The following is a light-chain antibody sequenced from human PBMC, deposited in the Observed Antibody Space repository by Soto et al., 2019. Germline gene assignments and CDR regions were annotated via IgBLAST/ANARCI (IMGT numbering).Light chain of an antibody. CDR3: QQSYSTPWT. CDR2: AAS. J-gene: IGKJ1*01. Sequence: DLQMTQSPSSLSASVGDRVTITCRASQSISSYLNWYQQKPGKAPKLLIYAASSFQSGVPSRFSGSGSGTDFSLTISSLHPEDFATYYCQQSYSTPWTFGQGTKLEIK. V-gene: IGKV1-39*01. CDR1: QSISSY.